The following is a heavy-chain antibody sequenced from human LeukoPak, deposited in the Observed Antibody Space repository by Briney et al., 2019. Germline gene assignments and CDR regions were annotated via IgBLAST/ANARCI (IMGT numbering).Heavy chain of an antibody. D-gene: IGHD3-9*01. V-gene: IGHV3-23*01. CDR1: GFTFSSYG. J-gene: IGHJ4*02. CDR3: ARATTYDILTGFSDY. CDR2: ISGSGGST. Sequence: GGTLRLSCAASGFTFSSYGMSWVRQAPGKGLEWVSAISGSGGSTYYADSVKGRFTISRDNAKKSLYLQMNSLRAEDTAVYYCARATTYDILTGFSDYWGQGTLVTVSS.